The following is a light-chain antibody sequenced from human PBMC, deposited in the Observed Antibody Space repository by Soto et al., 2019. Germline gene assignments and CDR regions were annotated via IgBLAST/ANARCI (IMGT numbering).Light chain of an antibody. J-gene: IGKJ1*01. CDR3: QQYNNWPPRT. CDR1: QSISSN. V-gene: IGKV3-15*01. Sequence: EIVMTQSPAVLSVSPGERATLSRRASQSISSNLDWYQQKPGQAPRLLIYSASTRATGIPARFSGSGSGTEFTLTISSLQSEDFAVYYCQQYNNWPPRTFGQGTKVDIK. CDR2: SAS.